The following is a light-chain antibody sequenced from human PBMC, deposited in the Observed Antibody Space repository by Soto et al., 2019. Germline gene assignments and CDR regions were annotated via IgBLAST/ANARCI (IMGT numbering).Light chain of an antibody. Sequence: ELVLTQSPATLSLSPGERATLSCRASQSLSTNLAWHQQKPGQAPRLLIYDASNRATGIPARFSGSGSGTDFTLTISSLEPEDFAVYYCQQYSNWPPITFGQGTRLEIK. J-gene: IGKJ5*01. CDR3: QQYSNWPPIT. CDR2: DAS. CDR1: QSLSTN. V-gene: IGKV3-11*01.